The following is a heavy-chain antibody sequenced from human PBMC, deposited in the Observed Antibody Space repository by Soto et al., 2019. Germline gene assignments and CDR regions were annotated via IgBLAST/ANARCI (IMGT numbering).Heavy chain of an antibody. CDR1: GFSLTTRGVG. Sequence: QITLKESGPTLVKPTETLTLTCTFSGFSLTTRGVGVGWIRQPPGKALEWLAVIYWDDDKRYSPSLKTRLILTKDTPKNQVVLTMTNMDSVDTATYFCAHIVITFGGVVADDAFDVWGQGTMVTVSS. CDR3: AHIVITFGGVVADDAFDV. J-gene: IGHJ3*01. CDR2: IYWDDDK. V-gene: IGHV2-5*02. D-gene: IGHD3-16*02.